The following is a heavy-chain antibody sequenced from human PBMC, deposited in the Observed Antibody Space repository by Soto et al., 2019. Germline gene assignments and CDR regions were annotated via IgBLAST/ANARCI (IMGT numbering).Heavy chain of an antibody. CDR2: INPNSGGT. CDR1: GYTFTSYG. V-gene: IGHV1-2*04. J-gene: IGHJ5*02. Sequence: ASVKVSCKASGYTFTSYGISWVRQAPGQRLEWMGWINPNSGGTNYAQKFQGWVTMTRDTSISTAYMELSRLRSDDTAVYYCAREGIAVAGSTWFDPWGQGTLVTVSS. CDR3: AREGIAVAGSTWFDP. D-gene: IGHD6-19*01.